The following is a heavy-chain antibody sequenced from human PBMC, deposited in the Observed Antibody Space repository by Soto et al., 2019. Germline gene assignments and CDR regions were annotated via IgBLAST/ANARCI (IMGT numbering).Heavy chain of an antibody. Sequence: SETLSLTCTVSGGSVNNSGYYWSWIRQPPGKGLEWIGYIYYSGSTNYNPSLKSRVTISVDRSKNQFSLELSSVTAADTAVYYCARVVVEANNWFDTWGQGTLVTVSS. CDR3: ARVVVEANNWFDT. V-gene: IGHV4-61*08. D-gene: IGHD2-15*01. CDR1: GGSVNNSGYY. J-gene: IGHJ5*02. CDR2: IYYSGST.